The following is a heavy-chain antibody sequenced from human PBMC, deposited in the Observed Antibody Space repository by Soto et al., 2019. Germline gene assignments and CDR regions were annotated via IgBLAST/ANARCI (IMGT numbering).Heavy chain of an antibody. V-gene: IGHV4-31*03. J-gene: IGHJ5*02. CDR3: ARDGLAIAAAIS. Sequence: PSETLSLTCTVSGGSISSGGYYWSWIRQHPGKGLEWIGYIYYSGSTYYNPSLKSRVTISVDTSKNQFSLKLSSVTAADTAVYYCARDGLAIAAAISWGQGTLVTVSS. D-gene: IGHD6-13*01. CDR2: IYYSGST. CDR1: GGSISSGGYY.